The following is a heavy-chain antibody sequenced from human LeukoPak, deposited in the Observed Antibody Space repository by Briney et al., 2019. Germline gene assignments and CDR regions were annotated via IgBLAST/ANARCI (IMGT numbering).Heavy chain of an antibody. CDR2: ISGSGGST. Sequence: PGGSLRLSCAASGFTFSSYAMSWVRQAPGKGLEWVSAISGSGGSTYYADSVKGRFTISRDNPKNTLYLQMNSLRAEDTAVYYCAKDRRIQLWPNPHDYWGQGTLVTVSS. D-gene: IGHD5-18*01. J-gene: IGHJ4*02. V-gene: IGHV3-23*01. CDR3: AKDRRIQLWPNPHDY. CDR1: GFTFSSYA.